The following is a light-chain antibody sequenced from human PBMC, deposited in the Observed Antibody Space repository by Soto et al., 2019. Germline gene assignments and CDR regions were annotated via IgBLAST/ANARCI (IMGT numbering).Light chain of an antibody. CDR1: QSVSSNY. CDR2: GAS. CDR3: QQYGSSPYT. Sequence: EIVLAQSPTTLSLSPGERATLSCGASQSVSSNYLAWYQQRPGQAPRLLIYGASSRATGIPERFSGSGSGTDFTLTISRLEPEDFAVYFCQQYGSSPYTFGQGTKLEI. V-gene: IGKV3-20*01. J-gene: IGKJ2*01.